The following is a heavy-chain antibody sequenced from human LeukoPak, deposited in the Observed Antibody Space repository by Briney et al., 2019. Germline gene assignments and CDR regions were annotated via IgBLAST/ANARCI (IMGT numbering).Heavy chain of an antibody. CDR1: GFTVSSNY. D-gene: IGHD3-22*01. V-gene: IGHV3-66*01. CDR2: IYSGGST. Sequence: GGSLRLSCAASGFTVSSNYMSWVRQAPGKGLEWASVIYSGGSTYYADSVKGRFTISRDNSKNTLYLQMNGLRAEDTAVYYCAKSSGYWDFGAFDIWGQGTMVTVSS. CDR3: AKSSGYWDFGAFDI. J-gene: IGHJ3*02.